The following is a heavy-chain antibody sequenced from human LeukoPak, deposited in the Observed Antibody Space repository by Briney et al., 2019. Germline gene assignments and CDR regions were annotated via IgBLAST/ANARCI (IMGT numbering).Heavy chain of an antibody. D-gene: IGHD3-10*01. V-gene: IGHV3-73*01. Sequence: GGSLRLPCAASGFTFSGSSMHWVRQASGKGLEWVGRIRSKANSYATAYAASVKGRFTISRDDSKNPAYLQMHSLRTEDTAVYYCTRHFKYSGSLLFDPWGQGTLVTVSS. CDR1: GFTFSGSS. CDR3: TRHFKYSGSLLFDP. CDR2: IRSKANSYAT. J-gene: IGHJ5*02.